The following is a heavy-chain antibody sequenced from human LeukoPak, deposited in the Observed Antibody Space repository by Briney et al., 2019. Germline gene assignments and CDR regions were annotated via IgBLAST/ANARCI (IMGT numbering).Heavy chain of an antibody. CDR3: ARVSITMIVVGDY. V-gene: IGHV3-48*01. CDR1: GFTVGTKY. Sequence: GGSLRLSCAASGFTVGTKYMNWVRQAPGKGLEWVSYISSSSSTIYYADSVKGRFTISRDNAKNSLYLQMNSLRAEDTAVYYCARVSITMIVVGDYWGQGTLVTVSS. J-gene: IGHJ4*02. CDR2: ISSSSSTI. D-gene: IGHD3-22*01.